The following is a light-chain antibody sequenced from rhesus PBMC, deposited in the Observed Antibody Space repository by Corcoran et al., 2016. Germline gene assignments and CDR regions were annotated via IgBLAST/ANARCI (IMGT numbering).Light chain of an antibody. J-gene: IGKJ2*01. CDR2: GSS. CDR3: LQSSNWYS. CDR1: QSVSSY. V-gene: IGKV3-24*04. Sequence: EIVMTQSPATLALSPGERATLSCRASQSVSSYLAWYQQKPGQAPRLRIYGSSSRATGIPDRFSGSGSGTEFTLTISSLEPEDVGVYFCLQSSNWYSFGQGTKVEIK.